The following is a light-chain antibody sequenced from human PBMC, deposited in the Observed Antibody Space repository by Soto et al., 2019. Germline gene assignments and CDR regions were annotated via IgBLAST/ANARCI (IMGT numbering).Light chain of an antibody. J-gene: IGLJ3*02. Sequence: QSVLAQPASVSGSPGQSITMSCTGTSSDVGGYNYVSWYQHHPGKAPKVMIYEVSNRPSGVSNRFSGSKSGNTASLTISGLQAEDEADYYCSSYTSTSSWVFGGGTKVTVL. CDR1: SSDVGGYNY. CDR2: EVS. V-gene: IGLV2-14*01. CDR3: SSYTSTSSWV.